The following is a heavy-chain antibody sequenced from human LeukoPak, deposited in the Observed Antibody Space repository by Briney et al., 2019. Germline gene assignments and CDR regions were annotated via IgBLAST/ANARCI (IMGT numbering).Heavy chain of an antibody. D-gene: IGHD3-10*02. V-gene: IGHV1-58*02. CDR3: ASRLNTMSVAAVPYFDY. CDR1: GFTFTSSA. Sequence: ASVKVSCKASGFTFTSSAMQWVRQARGQRLEWIGWIVVGSGNTNYAQKFQGRVTITADKSTSTAYMELSSLRSEDTAVYYCASRLNTMSVAAVPYFDYWGQGTLVTVSS. J-gene: IGHJ4*02. CDR2: IVVGSGNT.